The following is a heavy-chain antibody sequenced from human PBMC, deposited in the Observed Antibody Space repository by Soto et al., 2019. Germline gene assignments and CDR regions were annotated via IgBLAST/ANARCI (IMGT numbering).Heavy chain of an antibody. D-gene: IGHD3-16*01. V-gene: IGHV3-53*01. Sequence: GGSLSLSRAASGFTDSSNYMNWVRQAPGKGLRWVSLIDSGGSTYYADSVKGRFTISRDNAKNTLYLQMNSLRAEDTAVYYCARELGGQLRAFDIWGQGTMVTVSS. CDR2: IDSGGST. J-gene: IGHJ3*02. CDR1: GFTDSSNY. CDR3: ARELGGQLRAFDI.